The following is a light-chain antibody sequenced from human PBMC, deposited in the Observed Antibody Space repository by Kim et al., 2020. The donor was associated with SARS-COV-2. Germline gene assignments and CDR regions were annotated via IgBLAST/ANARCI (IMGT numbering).Light chain of an antibody. V-gene: IGLV2-14*03. J-gene: IGLJ2*01. CDR2: DVT. CDR3: SSYTSSSNVV. CDR1: SSDVGAYNY. Sequence: GESITISCTGASSDVGAYNYVSWYQQHPGKAPNLMIYDVTHRPPGVSNRFSGSKSGNTASLTISGLQAEDEADYYCSSYTSSSNVVFGGGTQLTVL.